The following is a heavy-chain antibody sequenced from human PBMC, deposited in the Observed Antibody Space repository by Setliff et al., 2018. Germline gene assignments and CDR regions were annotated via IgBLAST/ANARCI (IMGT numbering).Heavy chain of an antibody. CDR2: IKSAADGGTI. D-gene: IGHD3-10*01. CDR1: GFSFRNTK. Sequence: GGSLRLSCLASGFSFRNTKMSWIRQAPGKGLEWVGRIKSAADGGTIEYAAAVNGRFTVSRDDSKNTLFLQMNSLKTEDTALYYCTTDWSRGDSGNYLRLDYWGPGTLVTVSS. CDR3: TTDWSRGDSGNYLRLDY. J-gene: IGHJ4*02. V-gene: IGHV3-15*01.